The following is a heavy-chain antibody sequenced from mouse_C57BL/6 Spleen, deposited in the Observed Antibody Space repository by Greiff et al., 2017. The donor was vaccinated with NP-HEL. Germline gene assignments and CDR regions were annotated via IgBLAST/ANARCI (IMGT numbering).Heavy chain of an antibody. CDR3: ARSYFISEGYFDV. CDR2: IHPNSGST. V-gene: IGHV1-64*01. CDR1: GYTFTSYW. J-gene: IGHJ1*03. D-gene: IGHD1-1*01. Sequence: QVQLQQSGAELVKPGASVKLSCKASGYTFTSYWMHWVKQRPGQGLEWIGMIHPNSGSTNYNEKFKSKATLTVDKSSSTAYMQLSSLTSEDSAVYYCARSYFISEGYFDVWGTGTTVTVSS.